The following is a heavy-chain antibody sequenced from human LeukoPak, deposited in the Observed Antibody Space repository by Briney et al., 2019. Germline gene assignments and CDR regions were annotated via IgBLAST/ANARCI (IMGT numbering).Heavy chain of an antibody. CDR2: ISGSGGST. CDR3: ARESSGYDWVDY. CDR1: GFTFSNYA. V-gene: IGHV3-23*01. D-gene: IGHD5-12*01. Sequence: PGGSLRLSCAASGFTFSNYAMSWVRKAPGKGLEWVSAISGSGGSTYYADSVKGRFTISRDNAKNSLYLQMNSLRAEDTAVYYCARESSGYDWVDYWGQGTLVTVSS. J-gene: IGHJ4*02.